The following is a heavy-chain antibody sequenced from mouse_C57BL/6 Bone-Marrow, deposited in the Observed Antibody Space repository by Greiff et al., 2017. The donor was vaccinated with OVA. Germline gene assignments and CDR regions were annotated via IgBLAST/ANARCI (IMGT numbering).Heavy chain of an antibody. D-gene: IGHD4-1*01. V-gene: IGHV1-69*01. J-gene: IGHJ3*01. Sequence: QVQLQQPGAELVMPGASVKLSCKASGYTFTSYWMHWVKQRPGQGLEWIGEIDPSDSYTNYNQKFKGKSTLTVDKSSSTAYLQLSSLTSEDSAVDCCARERKTGSCGFAYWGQGTLVTVAA. CDR3: ARERKTGSCGFAY. CDR2: IDPSDSYT. CDR1: GYTFTSYW.